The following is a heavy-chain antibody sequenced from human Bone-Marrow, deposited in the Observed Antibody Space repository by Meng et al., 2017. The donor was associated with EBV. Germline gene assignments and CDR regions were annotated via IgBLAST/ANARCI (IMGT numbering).Heavy chain of an antibody. CDR3: AHRRSDSGWFGY. V-gene: IGHV2-5*02. CDR2: IYWDDET. Sequence: QITLKESRPTVINPTQTLTLTCTFSGFSLSTSGMGVAWIRQPPGKALEWLALIYWDDETRYSPALKNRLTVTKDSSKNQVVFRMANLDPADTATYYCAHRRSDSGWFGYWGQGTLVTVSS. J-gene: IGHJ4*02. CDR1: GFSLSTSGMG. D-gene: IGHD6-19*01.